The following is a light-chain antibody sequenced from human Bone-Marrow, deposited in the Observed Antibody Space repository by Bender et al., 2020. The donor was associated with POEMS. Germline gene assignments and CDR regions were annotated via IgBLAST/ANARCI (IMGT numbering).Light chain of an antibody. V-gene: IGLV3-21*03. CDR1: NIGSKS. J-gene: IGLJ1*01. Sequence: SYVLTQAPSVSVAPGKTANISCGGDNIGSKSVQWYQQMPGQAPVLVVYANSDRPSGIPERISGSKSGNMATLTISRVEAEDEADYYCQVWDSSAYRYVFGTGTKVTVL. CDR2: ANS. CDR3: QVWDSSAYRYV.